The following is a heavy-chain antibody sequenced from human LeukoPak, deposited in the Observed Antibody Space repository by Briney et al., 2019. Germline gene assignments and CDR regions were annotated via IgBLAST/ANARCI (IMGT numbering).Heavy chain of an antibody. Sequence: KPSETLSLTCTVSGGSISSYYWSWIRQPPGKRLEWIGYIYYSGSTNYNPSLKSRVTISVDTSKNQFSLELSSVTAADTAVYYCARVSRDGYNFDYWGQGTLVTVSS. CDR1: GGSISSYY. J-gene: IGHJ4*02. CDR2: IYYSGST. CDR3: ARVSRDGYNFDY. D-gene: IGHD5-24*01. V-gene: IGHV4-59*01.